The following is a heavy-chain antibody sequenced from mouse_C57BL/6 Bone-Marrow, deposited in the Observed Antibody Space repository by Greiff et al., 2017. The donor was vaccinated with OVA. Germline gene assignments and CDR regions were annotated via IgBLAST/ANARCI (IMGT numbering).Heavy chain of an antibody. D-gene: IGHD1-1*01. Sequence: QVQLQQPGAELVKPGASVKLSCKASGYTFTSYWMHWVKQRPGQGLEWIGMIHPNSGSTNYNEKFKSKATLTVDKSSSTAYMQLSSLTSEDAAVYDYARRKESITTGVATEVWVWGRGTSVTVTS. CDR3: ARRKESITTGVATEVWV. J-gene: IGHJ4*01. V-gene: IGHV1-64*01. CDR2: IHPNSGST. CDR1: GYTFTSYW.